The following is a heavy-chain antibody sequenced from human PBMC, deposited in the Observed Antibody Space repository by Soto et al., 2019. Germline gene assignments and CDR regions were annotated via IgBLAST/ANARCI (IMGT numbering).Heavy chain of an antibody. Sequence: SETLSLTCTVSGGSISSYYWSWIRQPPGKGLEWIGYIYYSGSTNYNPSLKSRVTISVDTSKNQFSLKLSSVTAADTAVYYCARDDIRFDPWGQGTLVTVSS. V-gene: IGHV4-59*01. CDR2: IYYSGST. CDR1: GGSISSYY. CDR3: ARDDIRFDP. J-gene: IGHJ5*02.